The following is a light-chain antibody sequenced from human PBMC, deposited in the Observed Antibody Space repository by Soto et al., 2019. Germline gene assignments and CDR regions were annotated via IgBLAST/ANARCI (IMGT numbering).Light chain of an antibody. CDR1: SSDVGGYNF. Sequence: QSALTQPASVSGSPGQSITISCTGTSSDVGGYNFVSWYQQHPGKAPKLMICDVSNRPSGVSNRFSGSKSGNTASLTISGLQAEDEADYYCCSYTSSSSLVFGGGTKLTVL. CDR3: CSYTSSSSLV. CDR2: DVS. J-gene: IGLJ2*01. V-gene: IGLV2-14*01.